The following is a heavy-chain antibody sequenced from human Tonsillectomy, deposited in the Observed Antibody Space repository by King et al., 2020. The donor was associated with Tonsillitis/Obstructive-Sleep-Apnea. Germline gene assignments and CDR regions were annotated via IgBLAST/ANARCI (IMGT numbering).Heavy chain of an antibody. Sequence: QLVQSGSELRKPGASVKVSCKASGYTFTRYTMNWVRQAPGQGLEWMGWINPNTGNPTSAPGFTGRFVFSLDTSVSTAYLQISSLKAEDTAVYYCARLEDTPMAGAEYCQHWGQGTLVTVSS. CDR1: GYTFTRYT. CDR3: ARLEDTPMAGAEYCQH. J-gene: IGHJ1*01. V-gene: IGHV7-4-1*02. CDR2: INPNTGNP. D-gene: IGHD5-18*01.